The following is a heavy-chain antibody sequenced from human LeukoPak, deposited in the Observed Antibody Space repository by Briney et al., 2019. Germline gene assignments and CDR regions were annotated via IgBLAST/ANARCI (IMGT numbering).Heavy chain of an antibody. CDR3: AREDCSSTSCAGMDV. Sequence: GGSLRLSCAASGFTVSSNYMSWVRQAPGKGLEWVSVIYSGGSTYYADSVRGRFTISRDNSKNTLYLQMNSLRAEDTAVYYCAREDCSSTSCAGMDVWGQGTTVTVSS. CDR1: GFTVSSNY. CDR2: IYSGGST. V-gene: IGHV3-53*01. J-gene: IGHJ6*02. D-gene: IGHD2-2*01.